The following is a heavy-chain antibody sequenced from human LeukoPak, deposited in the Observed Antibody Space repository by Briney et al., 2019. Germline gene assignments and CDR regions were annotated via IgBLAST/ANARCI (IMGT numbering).Heavy chain of an antibody. D-gene: IGHD2-8*01. V-gene: IGHV1-18*01. CDR2: ISAYNGNT. CDR1: GYTFTSYG. J-gene: IGHJ4*02. Sequence: ASVKVSCKASGYTFTSYGISWVRQAPGQGLEWMGWISAYNGNTNYAQKLQGRVTMTTDTPTSTAYMELRSLRSDDTAVYYCARDCTNGVCLEYWGQGTLVTVSS. CDR3: ARDCTNGVCLEY.